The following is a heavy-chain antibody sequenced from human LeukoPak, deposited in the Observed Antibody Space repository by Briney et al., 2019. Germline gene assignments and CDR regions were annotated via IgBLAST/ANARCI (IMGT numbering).Heavy chain of an antibody. Sequence: ASVKVSCKASGYTFTSYDINWVRQATGQGLEWMGWMNPNSGNTGYAQKFQGRVTMTRNTSISTAYMELNSLRAEDTAVYYCARDFEAGGAFDIWGQGTMVTVSS. CDR1: GYTFTSYD. CDR2: MNPNSGNT. CDR3: ARDFEAGGAFDI. D-gene: IGHD3-10*01. V-gene: IGHV1-8*01. J-gene: IGHJ3*02.